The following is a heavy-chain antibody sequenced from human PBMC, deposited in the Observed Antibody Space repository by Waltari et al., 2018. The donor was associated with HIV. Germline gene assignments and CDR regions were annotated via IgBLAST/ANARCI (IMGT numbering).Heavy chain of an antibody. D-gene: IGHD4-17*01. J-gene: IGHJ4*02. Sequence: QVQLQESGPGLVKPSQTLSLTCTVSGCSISSGSYYWSWIRQPAGKGLEWIGRIYTSGRTNYIPYLKSRVTISVDTSKNQFSLKLSSVTAADTAVYYCARGGSYGGYYFDYWGQGTLVTVSS. CDR3: ARGGSYGGYYFDY. CDR1: GCSISSGSYY. CDR2: IYTSGRT. V-gene: IGHV4-61*02.